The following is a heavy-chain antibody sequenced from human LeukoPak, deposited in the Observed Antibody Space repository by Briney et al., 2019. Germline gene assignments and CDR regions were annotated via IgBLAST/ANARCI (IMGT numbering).Heavy chain of an antibody. CDR1: GGSFSGNY. D-gene: IGHD5-18*01. J-gene: IGHJ4*02. CDR2: INHSGGT. V-gene: IGHV4-34*01. CDR3: ARCSGIQLWSSDY. Sequence: PSETLSLTCAVYGGSFSGNYWTWIRQPPGKGLEWIGEINHSGGTNYNPSLKSRVTISVDTSKNQFSLKLSSVTAADTAVYYCARCSGIQLWSSDYWGQGTLVTVSS.